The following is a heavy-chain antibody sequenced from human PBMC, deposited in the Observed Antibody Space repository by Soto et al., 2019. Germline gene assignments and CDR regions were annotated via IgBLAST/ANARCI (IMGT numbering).Heavy chain of an antibody. CDR1: AVSISSGYFY. Sequence: SETLSLTCTVSAVSISSGYFYWSWIRQPPGKGLEWIGYIYHTGSSQYHPSLRGRVAFSMDTSKNQFSLELRYVTAADTAVYYCGRDVSDTTADYYFDYWGEGSMVPVSS. J-gene: IGHJ4*02. D-gene: IGHD1-26*01. V-gene: IGHV4-30-4*08. CDR2: IYHTGSS. CDR3: GRDVSDTTADYYFDY.